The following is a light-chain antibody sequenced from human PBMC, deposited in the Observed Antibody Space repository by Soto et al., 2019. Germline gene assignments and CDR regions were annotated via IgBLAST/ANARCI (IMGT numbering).Light chain of an antibody. Sequence: DIVMPQSPLSLPVTPGEPASISCRSSQSLLHSNGYNYLDWYLQKPGQSPQLLIYLGSNRASGVPDRFSGSGSGTDFTLKISRVEAEDVGVYYCVQALQTPLTFGGGTKVEIK. J-gene: IGKJ4*01. CDR3: VQALQTPLT. CDR1: QSLLHSNGYNY. V-gene: IGKV2-28*01. CDR2: LGS.